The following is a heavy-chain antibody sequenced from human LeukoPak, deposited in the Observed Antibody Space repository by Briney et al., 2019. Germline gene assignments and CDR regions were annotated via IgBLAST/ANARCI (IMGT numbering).Heavy chain of an antibody. J-gene: IGHJ5*02. CDR3: ARDQYSGYAADVDWFDP. CDR2: ISSSGSTI. Sequence: GGSLRLSCAASGFTFSSYEMNWVRQAPGKGLEWVSYISSSGSTIYYADSVKGRFTISRDNAKNSLYLQTNSLRAEDTAVYYCARDQYSGYAADVDWFDPWGQGTLVTVSS. CDR1: GFTFSSYE. D-gene: IGHD5-12*01. V-gene: IGHV3-48*03.